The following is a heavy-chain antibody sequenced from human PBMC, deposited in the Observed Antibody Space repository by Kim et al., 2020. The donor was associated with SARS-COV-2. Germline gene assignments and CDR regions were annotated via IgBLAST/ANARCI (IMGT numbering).Heavy chain of an antibody. J-gene: IGHJ4*02. D-gene: IGHD3-10*01. CDR2: IYYSGST. CDR3: ANTKLWFGELYYFDY. CDR1: GGSISSSSYY. Sequence: SETLSLTCTVSGGSISSSSYYWGWIRQPPGKGLEWIGSIYYSGSTYYNPSLKSRVTISVDTSKNQFSLKLSSVTAADTAVYYCANTKLWFGELYYFDYWGQGTLVTVSS. V-gene: IGHV4-39*07.